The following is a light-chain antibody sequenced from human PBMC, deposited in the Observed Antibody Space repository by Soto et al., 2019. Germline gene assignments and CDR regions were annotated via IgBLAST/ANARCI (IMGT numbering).Light chain of an antibody. CDR1: QSVSSSY. CDR2: GAS. J-gene: IGKJ4*01. Sequence: VLTQPPSTLSLPPGGRATLSCRASQSVSSSYLHWYQQKPGPAPRPLIYGASSRATGMPDRFSGSGSGTESTLTISSLQSEDFAVYYCQQYNNWPRTFGGGTKVDIK. V-gene: IGKV3-20*01. CDR3: QQYNNWPRT.